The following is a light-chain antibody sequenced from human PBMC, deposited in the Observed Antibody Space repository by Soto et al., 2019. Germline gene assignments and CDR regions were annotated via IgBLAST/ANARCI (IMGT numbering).Light chain of an antibody. Sequence: QSVLTQPPSVSATPGQKVTISCSGSDSNLGRNYVSWYQQLPGTAPRLLIYDNVYRFSGIPDRFSASKSGTSATLGIAGLQTGDEGDYYYGSWDNNLRAYVFGTGTKLTVL. CDR1: DSNLGRNY. CDR3: GSWDNNLRAYV. V-gene: IGLV1-51*01. J-gene: IGLJ1*01. CDR2: DNV.